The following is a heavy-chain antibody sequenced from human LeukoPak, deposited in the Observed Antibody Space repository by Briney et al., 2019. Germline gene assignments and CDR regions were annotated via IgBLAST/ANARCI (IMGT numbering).Heavy chain of an antibody. Sequence: GGSLRLSCAASGFTFSSYGMHWVRQAPSKGLEWVAFIRYDGSNKYYADSVKGRFTISRDNSKNTLYLQMNSLRAEDTAVYYCAKQGPYDSSGFDYWGQGTLVTVSS. CDR1: GFTFSSYG. D-gene: IGHD3-22*01. CDR2: IRYDGSNK. J-gene: IGHJ4*02. CDR3: AKQGPYDSSGFDY. V-gene: IGHV3-30*02.